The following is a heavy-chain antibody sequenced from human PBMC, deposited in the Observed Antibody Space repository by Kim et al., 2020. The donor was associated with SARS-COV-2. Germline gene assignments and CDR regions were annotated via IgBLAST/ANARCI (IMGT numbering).Heavy chain of an antibody. CDR1: GFTFSNFG. CDR2: ITSGGVT. Sequence: GGSLRLSCAASGFTFSNFGMTWARQAPGKGLEWVSSITSGGVTYYSDSVKGRFIISRGNSKNTLCLQISSLRVEDTALYYCAKATQMDVWGQGTTVTVSS. CDR3: AKATQMDV. J-gene: IGHJ6*02. V-gene: IGHV3-23*01.